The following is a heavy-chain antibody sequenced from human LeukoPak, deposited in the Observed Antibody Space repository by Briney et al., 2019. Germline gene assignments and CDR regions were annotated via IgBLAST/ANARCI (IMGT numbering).Heavy chain of an antibody. CDR3: AKDKVAATPHYYYGMDV. J-gene: IGHJ6*02. CDR2: VSGSGGNT. V-gene: IGHV3-23*01. CDR1: GFTVSSTY. Sequence: GGSLRLSCAASGFTVSSTYMNWVRQAPGKGLQWVSAVSGSGGNTYYADSVKGRFTISRDNSKNTLFLQMNSLRAEDTAVYYCAKDKVAATPHYYYGMDVWGQGTTVTVSS. D-gene: IGHD2-15*01.